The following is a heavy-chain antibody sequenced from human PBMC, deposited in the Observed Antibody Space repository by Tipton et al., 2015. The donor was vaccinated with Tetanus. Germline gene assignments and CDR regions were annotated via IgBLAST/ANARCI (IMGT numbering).Heavy chain of an antibody. Sequence: TLSLTCTVSGGSISSSSYYWGWIRQPPGKGLEWIGSIYTSGSTNYNPSLKSRVTMSVDTSKNQFSLKLSSVTAADTAVYYCARDSRRRAVAMVRGGLPWFDPWGQGTLVTVSS. CDR3: ARDSRRRAVAMVRGGLPWFDP. J-gene: IGHJ5*02. V-gene: IGHV4-39*07. CDR1: GGSISSSSYY. D-gene: IGHD3-10*01. CDR2: IYTSGST.